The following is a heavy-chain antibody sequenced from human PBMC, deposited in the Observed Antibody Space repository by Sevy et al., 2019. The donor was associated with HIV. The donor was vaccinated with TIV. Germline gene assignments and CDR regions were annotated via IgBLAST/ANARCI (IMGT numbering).Heavy chain of an antibody. V-gene: IGHV3-30-3*01. CDR2: ISYDGSNK. D-gene: IGHD3-3*01. Sequence: GGSLRLSCAASGFTFSSYAMHWVRQAPGKGLEWVAVISYDGSNKYYADSVKGRFTISRDNSKNTLYLQMNSLRAEDTAVYYCARPFTIFGVVIHRYYFDYWGQGTLVTVSS. CDR3: ARPFTIFGVVIHRYYFDY. CDR1: GFTFSSYA. J-gene: IGHJ4*02.